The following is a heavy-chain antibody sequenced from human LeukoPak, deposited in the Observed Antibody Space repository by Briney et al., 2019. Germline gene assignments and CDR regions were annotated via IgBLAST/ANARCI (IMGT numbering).Heavy chain of an antibody. J-gene: IGHJ3*02. Sequence: GGSLRLSCAASGFTFSSYAMQWVCQAPGKGLEWVAVISYDGSIKYYADSVKGRFTISRDDSKNTLYLQMNSLRAEDTAVYYCARGRGGAYDAFDIWGQGTMVTV. CDR3: ARGRGGAYDAFDI. CDR1: GFTFSSYA. V-gene: IGHV3-30*04. CDR2: ISYDGSIK. D-gene: IGHD3-16*01.